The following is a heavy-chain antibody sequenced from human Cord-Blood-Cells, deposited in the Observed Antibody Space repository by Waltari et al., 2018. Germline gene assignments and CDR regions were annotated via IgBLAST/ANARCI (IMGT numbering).Heavy chain of an antibody. CDR3: AREVRISPIKCSGGSCYDAFDI. Sequence: QVQLVQSGAEVKKPGSSVKVSCKASGGTFSSYAISWVRQAPGQGPEWMGGIIPILGIANYAQKFQGRVTITADESTSTAYMELSSLRSEDTAVYYCAREVRISPIKCSGGSCYDAFDIWGQGTMVTVSS. V-gene: IGHV1-69*04. J-gene: IGHJ3*02. CDR2: IIPILGIA. D-gene: IGHD2-15*01. CDR1: GGTFSSYA.